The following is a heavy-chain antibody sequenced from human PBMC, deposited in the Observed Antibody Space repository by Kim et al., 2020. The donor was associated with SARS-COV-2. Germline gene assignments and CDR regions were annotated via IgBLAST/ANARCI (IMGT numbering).Heavy chain of an antibody. J-gene: IGHJ5*02. CDR1: GGSISSSSYY. CDR2: IYYSGST. V-gene: IGHV4-39*01. D-gene: IGHD3-10*01. CDR3: ARQMVRGVNNWFDP. Sequence: SETLSLTCTVSGGSISSSSYYWGWIRQPPGKGLEWIGSIYYSGSTYYNPSLKSRVTISVDTSKNQFSLKLSSVTAADTAVYYCARQMVRGVNNWFDPWGQGTLVTVSS.